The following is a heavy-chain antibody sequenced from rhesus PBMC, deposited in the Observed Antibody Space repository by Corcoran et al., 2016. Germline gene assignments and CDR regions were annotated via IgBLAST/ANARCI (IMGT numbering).Heavy chain of an antibody. CDR1: VGSVSSSNW. Sequence: QLQLQESGPGLVKSSETLSLTCAVTVGSVSSSNWWNWIRQSPGQGLEWIGRISGSGGNPRNNPSLTSRVTISTDTSKNQFSLKVSSVAAADTAVYYCARGLYSCSWNWYFDLWGPGTPITISS. CDR3: ARGLYSCSWNWYFDL. V-gene: IGHV4-57*02. J-gene: IGHJ2*01. D-gene: IGHD6-25*01. CDR2: ISGSGGNP.